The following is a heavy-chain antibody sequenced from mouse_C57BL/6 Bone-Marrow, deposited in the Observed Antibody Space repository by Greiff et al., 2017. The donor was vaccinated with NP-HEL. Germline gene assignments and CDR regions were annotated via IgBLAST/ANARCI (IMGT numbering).Heavy chain of an antibody. CDR1: GFTFSDYY. CDR3: ARPLSDAWFAY. Sequence: DVKLVESGGGLVQPGGSLKLSCAASGFTFSDYYMYWVRQTPEKRLEWVAYISNGGGSTYYPDTVKGRFTISRDNAKNTLYLQMSRLKSEDTAMYYCARPLSDAWFAYWGQGTLVTVSA. V-gene: IGHV5-12*01. CDR2: ISNGGGST. J-gene: IGHJ3*01. D-gene: IGHD6-1*01.